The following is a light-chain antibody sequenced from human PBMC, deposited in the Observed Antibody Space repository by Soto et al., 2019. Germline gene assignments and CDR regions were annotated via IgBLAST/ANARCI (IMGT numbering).Light chain of an antibody. V-gene: IGKV1-8*01. CDR3: QHYLNYPIT. CDR1: QDIGSV. Sequence: AIRMTQSPSSLSASTGDTVTSTCRASQDIGSVLAWYQQKPGTAPKVLISGASNLHGGVPSRFSGSGSRTDFTLTITHLQSEDFATYYCQHYLNYPITFGQGTRL. CDR2: GAS. J-gene: IGKJ5*01.